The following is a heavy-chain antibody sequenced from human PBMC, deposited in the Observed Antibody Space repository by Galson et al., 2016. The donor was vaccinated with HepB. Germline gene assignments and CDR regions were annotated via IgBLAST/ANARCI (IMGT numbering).Heavy chain of an antibody. V-gene: IGHV3-30*18. CDR1: GLIFSRNG. J-gene: IGHJ4*02. CDR2: ISYDGNNE. D-gene: IGHD1-26*01. Sequence: SLRLSCAASGLIFSRNGMHWVRQAPGKGLEWVAVISYDGNNEYYADSVKGRFTISRDNSKNTLYLQMNSLRVEDTAVYYCAKDGTALLYSGRYLDYWGQGTLVTVSS. CDR3: AKDGTALLYSGRYLDY.